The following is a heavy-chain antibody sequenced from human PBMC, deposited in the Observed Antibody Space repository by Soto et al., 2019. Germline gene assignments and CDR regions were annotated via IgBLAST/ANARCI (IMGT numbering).Heavy chain of an antibody. V-gene: IGHV4-59*01. J-gene: IGHJ3*02. CDR3: AKTYSSSWYDAFDI. CDR1: GGSISSYY. CDR2: IYYSGST. Sequence: PSETLSLTCTVSGGSISSYYWSWIRQPPGKGLEWIGYIYYSGSTNYNPSLKSRVTISVDTSKNQFSLKLSSVTAADTAVYYCAKTYSSSWYDAFDIWGQGTMVTVSS. D-gene: IGHD6-13*01.